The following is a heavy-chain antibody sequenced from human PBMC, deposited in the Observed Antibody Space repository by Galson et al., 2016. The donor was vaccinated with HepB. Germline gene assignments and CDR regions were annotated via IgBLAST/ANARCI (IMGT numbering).Heavy chain of an antibody. Sequence: SLRLSCAASGFTFSTYWMHWVRQAPGKGLVYVSRINSDGSSTTYADSVKGRFTISRDNAKNTLYLQMNSLRDEDTAVYYCVRAGSSWYFAYWGQGTLVTVSS. CDR2: INSDGSST. CDR3: VRAGSSWYFAY. J-gene: IGHJ4*02. D-gene: IGHD6-13*01. CDR1: GFTFSTYW. V-gene: IGHV3-74*01.